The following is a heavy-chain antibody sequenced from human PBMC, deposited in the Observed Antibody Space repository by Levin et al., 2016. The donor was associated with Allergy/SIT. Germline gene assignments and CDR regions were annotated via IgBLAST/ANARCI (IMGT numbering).Heavy chain of an antibody. Sequence: SETLSLTCAVYGGSFSGFYWNWIRQPPGKGLEWIGSIYYSGSTYYNPSLKSRVTISVDTSKNQFSLKLSSVTAADTAVYYCARQDIVVVPAAPGYFDYWGQGTLVTVSS. CDR3: ARQDIVVVPAAPGYFDY. J-gene: IGHJ4*02. CDR2: IYYSGST. CDR1: GGSFSGFY. V-gene: IGHV4-34*01. D-gene: IGHD2-2*01.